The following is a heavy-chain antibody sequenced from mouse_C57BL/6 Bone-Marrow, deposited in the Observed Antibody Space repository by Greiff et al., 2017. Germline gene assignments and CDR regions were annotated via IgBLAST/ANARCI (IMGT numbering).Heavy chain of an antibody. CDR1: GFTFSSYG. Sequence: EVKLMESGGDLVKPGGSLKLSCAASGFTFSSYGMSWVRQTPDKRLEWVATISSGGSYTYYPASVKGRFTISRDNAKNTLYLQMSSLKSEDTAMYYCARQRYSSSWFAYWGQGTLVTVSA. CDR2: ISSGGSYT. J-gene: IGHJ3*01. V-gene: IGHV5-6*01. D-gene: IGHD1-1*01. CDR3: ARQRYSSSWFAY.